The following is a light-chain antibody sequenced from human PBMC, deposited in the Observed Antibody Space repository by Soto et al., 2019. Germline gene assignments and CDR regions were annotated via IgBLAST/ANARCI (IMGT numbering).Light chain of an antibody. J-gene: IGKJ1*01. V-gene: IGKV1-39*01. CDR3: QQSSGVPRT. Sequence: DIQMTQSPSSLSASVGDRVTITCRASQSISTYLNWYQQKPGKAPKLLIYAASSLHSGVPSRFSGSGSGTDFALTISSLQPEDFATYYCQQSSGVPRTFGQGTKVEIK. CDR1: QSISTY. CDR2: AAS.